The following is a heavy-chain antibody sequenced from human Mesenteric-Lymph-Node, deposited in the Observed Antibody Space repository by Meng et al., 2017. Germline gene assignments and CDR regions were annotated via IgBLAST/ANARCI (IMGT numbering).Heavy chain of an antibody. J-gene: IGHJ6*02. CDR1: GYTFTSYG. D-gene: IGHD5-12*01. V-gene: IGHV1-18*01. Sequence: ASVKVSCKASGYTFTSYGISWVRQAPGQGLEWMGWISAYNGNTNYAQKLQGRVTMTTDTSTSTATMGLRSLVSDDAAVYYCARFSGYDTFYYYFGMDVWGQGTTVTVSS. CDR2: ISAYNGNT. CDR3: ARFSGYDTFYYYFGMDV.